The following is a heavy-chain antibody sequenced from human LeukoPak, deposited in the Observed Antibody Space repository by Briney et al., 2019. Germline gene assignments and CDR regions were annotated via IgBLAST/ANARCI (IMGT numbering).Heavy chain of an antibody. V-gene: IGHV3-53*01. CDR3: ARYSGYDSTFDY. D-gene: IGHD5-12*01. J-gene: IGHJ4*02. Sequence: PGGSLRLSCAASGSTVSSNYMSWVRQAPGKGLEWVSVIYSGGSTYYADSVKGRFTISRDNSKNTLYLQMNSLRAEDTAVYYCARYSGYDSTFDYWGQGTLVTVSS. CDR2: IYSGGST. CDR1: GSTVSSNY.